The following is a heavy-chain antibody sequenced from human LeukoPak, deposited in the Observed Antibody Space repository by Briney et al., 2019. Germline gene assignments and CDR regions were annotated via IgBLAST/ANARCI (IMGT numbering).Heavy chain of an antibody. Sequence: GSLRLSCAASGFTFNNYAMNWVRQAPGKGLEWVSTITATGGSTYYADSVKGRFTISRDNSKNTLYLQMNSLRAEDTALYYCVRYWGIDYWGQGTLVTVSS. CDR1: GFTFNNYA. CDR3: VRYWGIDY. D-gene: IGHD7-27*01. CDR2: ITATGGST. J-gene: IGHJ4*02. V-gene: IGHV3-23*01.